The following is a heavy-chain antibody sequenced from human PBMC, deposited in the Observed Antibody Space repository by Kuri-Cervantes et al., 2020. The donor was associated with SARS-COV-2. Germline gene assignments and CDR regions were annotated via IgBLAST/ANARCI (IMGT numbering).Heavy chain of an antibody. Sequence: GESLKISCAASGFTFGDYAMSWVRQAPGKGLVWVSRINSDGSSTSYADSVKGRFTISRDNAKNTLYLQMNSLRAEDTAVYYCARDLYYDSSGFDYWGRGTLVTVSS. CDR3: ARDLYYDSSGFDY. CDR1: GFTFGDYA. CDR2: INSDGSST. D-gene: IGHD3-22*01. V-gene: IGHV3-74*01. J-gene: IGHJ4*02.